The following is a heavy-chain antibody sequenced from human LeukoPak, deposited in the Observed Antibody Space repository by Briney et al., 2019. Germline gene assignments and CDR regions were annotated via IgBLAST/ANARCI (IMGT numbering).Heavy chain of an antibody. CDR1: GGSFSGYY. D-gene: IGHD2-2*01. CDR2: FNHSGST. J-gene: IGHJ5*02. Sequence: SETLSLTCAVYGGSFSGYYWSWIRQPPGKGLEWIGEFNHSGSTNYNPSLKSRVTISVDTSKNQFSLKLSSVTAADTAVYYCAREEGGYCSSTSCPFDPWGQGTLVTVSS. V-gene: IGHV4-34*01. CDR3: AREEGGYCSSTSCPFDP.